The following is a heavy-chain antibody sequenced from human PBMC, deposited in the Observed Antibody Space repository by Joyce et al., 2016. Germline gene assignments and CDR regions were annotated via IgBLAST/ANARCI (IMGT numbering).Heavy chain of an antibody. V-gene: IGHV3-23*01. CDR1: GFTFSSYA. CDR2: CSASGGTT. D-gene: IGHD2-2*01. CDR3: AKDLLSSSAVPSAIFGDY. Sequence: EVQLLESGGGLVQPGGSLRLSCAASGFTFSSYAMCWVRQAPGKGLEWVSGCSASGGTTYYADSVKVRFTISRDNSKNTLYLQMNSLRAEDTAVYYCAKDLLSSSAVPSAIFGDYWGQGTVVTVSS. J-gene: IGHJ4*02.